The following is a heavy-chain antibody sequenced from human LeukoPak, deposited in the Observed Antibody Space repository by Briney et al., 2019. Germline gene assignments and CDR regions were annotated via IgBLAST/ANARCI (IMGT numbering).Heavy chain of an antibody. CDR3: ARAPKDYYYYYMDV. V-gene: IGHV4-31*03. J-gene: IGHJ6*03. Sequence: SQTLSLTCNVSGGSLISGGPYWGWIRQHPGQGLEWIGYIYYSGSTYYNPSLRSRLSISVDTSKNQFSLKLHSVTAADTAVYYCARAPKDYYYYYMDVWGKGTTVTVSS. CDR1: GGSLISGGPY. CDR2: IYYSGST.